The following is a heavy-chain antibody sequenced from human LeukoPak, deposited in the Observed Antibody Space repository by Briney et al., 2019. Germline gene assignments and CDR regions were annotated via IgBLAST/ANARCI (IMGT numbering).Heavy chain of an antibody. J-gene: IGHJ3*02. Sequence: PGGSLRLSCAASGFTFSKYSMNWVRQAPGKGLEWVSYIGSSSSATYYADSVKGRFTISRDNAKNSLYLQMNSLRAEDTAVYYCARDPIGYCSSASCYYDAFDIWGQGTMVTVSS. D-gene: IGHD2-2*01. CDR1: GFTFSKYS. CDR2: IGSSSSAT. V-gene: IGHV3-48*01. CDR3: ARDPIGYCSSASCYYDAFDI.